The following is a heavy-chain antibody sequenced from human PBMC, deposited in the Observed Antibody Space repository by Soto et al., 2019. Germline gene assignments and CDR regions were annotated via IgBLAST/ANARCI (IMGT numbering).Heavy chain of an antibody. V-gene: IGHV4-59*01. CDR3: ARGSVDTAMVRIEYYFDY. J-gene: IGHJ4*02. D-gene: IGHD5-18*01. CDR2: IYYSGST. Sequence: PSETLSLTCTVSGCSISSYYWSWIWQPPGKGLELIGYIYYSGSTNYNPSLKSRVTISVDTSKNQFSLKLSSVTAADTAVYYCARGSVDTAMVRIEYYFDYWGQGTLVTVSS. CDR1: GCSISSYY.